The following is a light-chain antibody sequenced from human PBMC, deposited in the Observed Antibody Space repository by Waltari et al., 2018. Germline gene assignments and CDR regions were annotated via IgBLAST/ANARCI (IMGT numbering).Light chain of an antibody. CDR1: QSISSW. Sequence: DIQMTQSPSTLSASVGDRVTITCRASQSISSWLAWYQQKPGKAPKLLIYKASSLESGVPSRFSGSGSGTEFTLTISSLQPDDFATYYCQQLHRYPPTFGPGTTVDVK. CDR2: KAS. J-gene: IGKJ3*01. V-gene: IGKV1-5*03. CDR3: QQLHRYPPT.